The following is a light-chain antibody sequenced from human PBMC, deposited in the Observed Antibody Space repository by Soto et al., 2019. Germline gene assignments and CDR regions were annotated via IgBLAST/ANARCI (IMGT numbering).Light chain of an antibody. CDR2: WAS. CDR3: QQYYSTPWT. V-gene: IGKV4-1*01. CDR1: QNVLYSSNKNY. J-gene: IGKJ1*01. Sequence: DIVMTQSPDSLAVSLGERATINCTSSQNVLYSSNKNYLAWFQQKPGQPPKLLIYWASTRESGVPDRFSGSGYGTDFTLTISSLQAEDVAVYYCQQYYSTPWTFGQGTKVELK.